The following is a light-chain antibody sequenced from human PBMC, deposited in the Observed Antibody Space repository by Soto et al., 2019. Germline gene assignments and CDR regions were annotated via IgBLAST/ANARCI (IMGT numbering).Light chain of an antibody. J-gene: IGKJ1*01. CDR3: QQYDTLSWT. CDR2: GTS. V-gene: IGKV3-20*01. CDR1: QSVSSSH. Sequence: EIVLTQSPGTLSLSPGERATLTCRASQSVSSSHLAWYQQKPGQAPRLVIYGTSSRATGIPDRFSGSGSGTDFTLTISRLEPEDFAVFYCQQYDTLSWTFGQGTTVEIK.